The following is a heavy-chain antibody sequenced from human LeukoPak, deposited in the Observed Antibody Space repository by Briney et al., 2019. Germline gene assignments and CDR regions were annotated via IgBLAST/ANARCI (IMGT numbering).Heavy chain of an antibody. CDR1: GFTFSKYW. Sequence: GGSLRLTCAASGFTFSKYWMLWVRQAPGKGLESVSRINTDGTVTTYADSVKGRFTVSRDNADNTVFLQMNSVRDEDTAVYYCATKQWLAPPPDSWGQGTPVTVSS. CDR2: INTDGTVT. V-gene: IGHV3-74*01. CDR3: ATKQWLAPPPDS. J-gene: IGHJ4*02. D-gene: IGHD6-19*01.